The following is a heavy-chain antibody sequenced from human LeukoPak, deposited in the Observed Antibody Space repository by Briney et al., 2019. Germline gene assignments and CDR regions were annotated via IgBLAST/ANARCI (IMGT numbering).Heavy chain of an antibody. V-gene: IGHV3-9*03. CDR3: AKDVGGGDWDNYFDY. J-gene: IGHJ4*02. Sequence: GGSQRLYCAASGFTFEDYAIHWVQQAPAHRQEWGSGNSWNSGSIGEADFVKGRFTISRDNAKNSLYLQMNSLRAEDMALYYCAKDVGGGDWDNYFDYWGQGTLVTVSS. CDR2: NSWNSGSI. D-gene: IGHD2-21*02. CDR1: GFTFEDYA.